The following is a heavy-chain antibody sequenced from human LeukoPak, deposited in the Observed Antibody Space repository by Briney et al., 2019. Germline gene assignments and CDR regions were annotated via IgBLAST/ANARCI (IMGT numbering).Heavy chain of an antibody. CDR3: ARCPSIAQYYYYYYMDV. Sequence: PGGSLRLSCAASGFTFSSYWMSWVRQAPGKGLEWVANITQDGSEKYYVDSVKGRFTISRDNAKNSLYLQMNSLRAEDTAVYYCARCPSIAQYYYYYYMDVWGKGTTVTVSS. J-gene: IGHJ6*03. D-gene: IGHD6-6*01. CDR1: GFTFSSYW. CDR2: ITQDGSEK. V-gene: IGHV3-7*01.